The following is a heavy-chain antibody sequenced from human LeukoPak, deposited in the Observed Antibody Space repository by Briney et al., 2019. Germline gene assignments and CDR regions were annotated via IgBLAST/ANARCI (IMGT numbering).Heavy chain of an antibody. D-gene: IGHD3-10*01. CDR3: ARAERFRGYYGSGSHDY. CDR2: IYYSGST. J-gene: IGHJ4*02. CDR1: GGSISSYY. Sequence: PSETLSLTCTVSGGSISSYYWSRIRQPPGKGLEWIGYIYYSGSTNYNPSLKSRVTISVDTSKNQFSLKLSSVTAADTAVYYCARAERFRGYYGSGSHDYWGQGTLVTVSS. V-gene: IGHV4-59*01.